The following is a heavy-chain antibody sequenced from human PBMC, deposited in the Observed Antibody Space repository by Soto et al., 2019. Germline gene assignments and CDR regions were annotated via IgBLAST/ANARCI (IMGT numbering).Heavy chain of an antibody. Sequence: QVQLVQSGAEVKKPGASVKVSCKASGYTFTSYAMHWVRQAPGQRLEWMGWINAGNGNTKYSQKFQGRVTITRDTXAXTAXXXLXXLRSEDTTVYXCARDLGGWTDYWGQGTLVTVSS. CDR2: INAGNGNT. J-gene: IGHJ4*02. CDR1: GYTFTSYA. D-gene: IGHD6-19*01. V-gene: IGHV1-3*01. CDR3: ARDLGGWTDY.